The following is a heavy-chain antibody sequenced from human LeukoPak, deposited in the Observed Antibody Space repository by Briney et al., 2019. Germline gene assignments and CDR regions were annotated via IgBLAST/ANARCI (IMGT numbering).Heavy chain of an antibody. CDR3: ARENRVYTNCWFDAFDI. V-gene: IGHV3-53*04. CDR1: GFPVSSNY. J-gene: IGHJ3*02. D-gene: IGHD6-19*01. Sequence: PGGSLRLSCAASGFPVSSNYMSWVRQAPGRGLEWVSFIYIDGSTYYADSVKGRFTISRHNSKNTLFLQMNSLRTEDTAVYYCARENRVYTNCWFDAFDIWGQGTMVTVSS. CDR2: IYIDGST.